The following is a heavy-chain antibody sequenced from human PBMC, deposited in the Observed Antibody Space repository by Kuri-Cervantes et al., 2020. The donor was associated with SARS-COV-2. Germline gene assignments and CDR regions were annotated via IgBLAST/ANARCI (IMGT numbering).Heavy chain of an antibody. CDR3: AKDRVGVQDF. Sequence: GGSLRLSCAASGFNFSRTDMHWVRQAPGKGLEWVAVISHDGKNKKCIASGKGRFTISRANSKNTLYLHMKSLRSEDTAMYYCAKDRVGVQDFWGQGTLVTVSS. D-gene: IGHD2-21*01. CDR1: GFNFSRTD. V-gene: IGHV3-30*18. J-gene: IGHJ4*02. CDR2: ISHDGKNK.